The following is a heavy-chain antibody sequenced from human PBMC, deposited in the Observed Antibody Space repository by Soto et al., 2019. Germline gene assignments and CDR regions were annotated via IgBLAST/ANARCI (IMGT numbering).Heavy chain of an antibody. V-gene: IGHV1-18*04. CDR2: ISGNNGAT. D-gene: IGHD5-12*01. CDR3: ASDHKWFRLSGIWFDT. Sequence: ASVKVSCKTSGYTFNTYGISWVRQVPGQGLEWMGWISGNNGATNYAQNLQGRVTITTDTSTGTAYMEMRTLRSDDTAVYYCASDHKWFRLSGIWFDTWGQGTMVTVYS. CDR1: GYTFNTYG. J-gene: IGHJ5*02.